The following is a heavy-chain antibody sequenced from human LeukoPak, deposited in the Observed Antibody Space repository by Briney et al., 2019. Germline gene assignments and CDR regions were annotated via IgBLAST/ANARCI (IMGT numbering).Heavy chain of an antibody. CDR3: ARCMVLRQGWCNWFDH. V-gene: IGHV3-23*01. J-gene: IGHJ5*02. CDR1: GFALTSYA. CDR2: ISISGVST. D-gene: IGHD2-8*01. Sequence: PGGSLRLSCAASGFALTSYAVSWVRQAPGQGLEWVSRISISGVSTYYADSVKGRFTISRDNSENTLHLQMNSLRVEDTAIYFCARCMVLRQGWCNWFDHWGQGTLVTVSS.